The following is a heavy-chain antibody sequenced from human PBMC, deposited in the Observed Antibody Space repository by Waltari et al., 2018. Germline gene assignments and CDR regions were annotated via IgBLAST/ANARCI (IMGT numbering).Heavy chain of an antibody. CDR1: GGSFSGYY. J-gene: IGHJ6*02. Sequence: QVQLQQWGAGLLKPSETLSLTCAVYGGSFSGYYWSWIRQPPGKGLEWIGEINHSGSTNYNPSLKSRVTISVDTSKNQFSLKLSSVTAADTAVYYCARGDGSGRRGMDVWGQGTTVTVSS. CDR2: INHSGST. V-gene: IGHV4-34*01. CDR3: ARGDGSGRRGMDV. D-gene: IGHD3-10*01.